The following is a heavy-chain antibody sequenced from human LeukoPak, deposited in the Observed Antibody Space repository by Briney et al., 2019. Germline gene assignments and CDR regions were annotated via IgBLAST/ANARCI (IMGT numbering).Heavy chain of an antibody. CDR3: CRIAINANIGMDV. Sequence: PGGSLSLSCAASGCKFSDHYIDWVRQAPGKGLEWVGRRRNKASRCTTEYAASVEDRFTISRDVSESSVYLQMNSRRTEDTAVYYCCRIAINANIGMDVWGRGTTVSVSS. D-gene: IGHD1/OR15-1a*01. V-gene: IGHV3-72*01. J-gene: IGHJ6*02. CDR2: RRNKASRCTT. CDR1: GCKFSDHY.